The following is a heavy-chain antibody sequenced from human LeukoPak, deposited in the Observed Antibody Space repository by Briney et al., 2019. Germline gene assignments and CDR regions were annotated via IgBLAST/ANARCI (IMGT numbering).Heavy chain of an antibody. CDR3: ARGIGSYGDVGLPFAY. CDR1: GYSFTGYG. J-gene: IGHJ4*02. V-gene: IGHV1-18*01. CDR2: ISAYNGNT. D-gene: IGHD4-17*01. Sequence: ASVKVSCKASGYSFTGYGIGWVRQAPGQGPEWMGWISAYNGNTKYAQKFQGRVTMTTDTSTSTAYMELRSLRSDDTAVYYCARGIGSYGDVGLPFAYWGQGTLVTVSS.